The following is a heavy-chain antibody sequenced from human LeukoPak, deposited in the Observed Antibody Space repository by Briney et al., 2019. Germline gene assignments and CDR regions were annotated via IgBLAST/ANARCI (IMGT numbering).Heavy chain of an antibody. J-gene: IGHJ4*02. Sequence: GGSLRLSCAASGFTFSSYAMHWVRQAPGKGLEWVAVISYDGSNKYYADSVKGRFTISRDNSKNTLYLQMNSLRAEDTAAYYCARAYDSSGYSFDYWGQGTLVTVSS. CDR3: ARAYDSSGYSFDY. CDR1: GFTFSSYA. V-gene: IGHV3-30-3*01. CDR2: ISYDGSNK. D-gene: IGHD3-22*01.